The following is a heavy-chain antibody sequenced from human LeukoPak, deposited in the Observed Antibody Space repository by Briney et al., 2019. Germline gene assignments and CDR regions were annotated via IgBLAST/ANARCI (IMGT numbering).Heavy chain of an antibody. CDR1: GGSINSRSYD. CDR3: ARGGIAAASNNWFDP. CDR2: INHSGST. J-gene: IGHJ5*02. D-gene: IGHD6-13*01. Sequence: SETLSLTCTVSGGSINSRSYDWGWIRQPPGMGLEWIGEINHSGSTNYNPSLKSRVTISVDTSKNQFSLKLSSVTAADTAVYYCARGGIAAASNNWFDPWGQGTLVTVSS. V-gene: IGHV4-39*07.